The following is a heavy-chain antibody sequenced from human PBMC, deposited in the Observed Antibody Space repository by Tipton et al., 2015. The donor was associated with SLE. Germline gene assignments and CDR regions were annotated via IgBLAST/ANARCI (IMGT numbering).Heavy chain of an antibody. V-gene: IGHV3-53*04. D-gene: IGHD4/OR15-4a*01. CDR2: IYSGCST. CDR3: AREANAYYYGMDV. Sequence: GSLRLSCAASGFTVSSNYMSWVRQAPGKGLEWVSVIYSGCSTYYADSVKGRFTISRHNSKNTLYLQMNSLRAEDTAVYYCAREANAYYYGMDVWGQGTTVTVSS. CDR1: GFTVSSNY. J-gene: IGHJ6*02.